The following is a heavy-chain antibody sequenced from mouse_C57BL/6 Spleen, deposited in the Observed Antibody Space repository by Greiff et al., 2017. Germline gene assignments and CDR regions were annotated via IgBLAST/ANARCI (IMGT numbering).Heavy chain of an antibody. Sequence: EVQLVESGTVLARPGASVKMSCKTSGYTFTSYWMHWVKQRPGQGLEWIGAIYPGNSDTSYNQKFKGKAKLTAVTSASTAYMELSSLTNEDSAVYYCTRMEDGNYTYYFDYWGQGTTLTVSS. CDR1: GYTFTSYW. J-gene: IGHJ2*01. D-gene: IGHD2-1*01. CDR3: TRMEDGNYTYYFDY. V-gene: IGHV1-5*01. CDR2: IYPGNSDT.